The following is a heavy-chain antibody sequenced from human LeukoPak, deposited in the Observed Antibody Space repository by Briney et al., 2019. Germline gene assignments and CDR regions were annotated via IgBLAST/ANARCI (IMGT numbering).Heavy chain of an antibody. CDR2: IYYSGST. J-gene: IGHJ4*02. Sequence: SETLSLTCTVSGGSISSSNYYWSWIRQPPGKGLEWIGYIYYSGSTSYNPSLKSRVSISVDTSKNHLSLKLSSVTAADTAVYYCARGGYSYGYWGQGTLVTVSS. V-gene: IGHV4-61*03. CDR1: GGSISSSNYY. CDR3: ARGGYSYGY. D-gene: IGHD5-18*01.